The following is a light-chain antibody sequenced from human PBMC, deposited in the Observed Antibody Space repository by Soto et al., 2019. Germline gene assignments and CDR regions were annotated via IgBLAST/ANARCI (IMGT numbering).Light chain of an antibody. CDR3: QQRSNWPLT. CDR2: DAS. Sequence: EILLTQSPCTLSLSPGERATLSCRASQSVSRSYLAWYQQKPGQAPRLLIYDASNRATGIPARFSGSGSGTDFTLTTSSLEPEDFEVYYCQQRSNWPLTFGQGTRLEIK. CDR1: QSVSRSY. V-gene: IGKV3-11*01. J-gene: IGKJ5*01.